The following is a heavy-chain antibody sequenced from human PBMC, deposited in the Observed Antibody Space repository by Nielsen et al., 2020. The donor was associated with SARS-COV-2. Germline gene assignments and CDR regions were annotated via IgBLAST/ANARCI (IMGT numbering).Heavy chain of an antibody. J-gene: IGHJ6*03. CDR3: ARDLVVGATTRYYMDV. CDR1: GYTFTSYA. D-gene: IGHD1-26*01. V-gene: IGHV1-3*01. Sequence: ASVKVSCKASGYTFTSYAMHWVRQAPGQRLEWMGWINAGNVNTKYSQKFQGRVTITRDTSASTAYMELSSLRSEDTAVYYCARDLVVGATTRYYMDVWGKGTTVTVSS. CDR2: INAGNVNT.